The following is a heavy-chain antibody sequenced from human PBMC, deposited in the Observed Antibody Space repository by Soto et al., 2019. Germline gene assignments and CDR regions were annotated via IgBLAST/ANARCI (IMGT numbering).Heavy chain of an antibody. CDR2: INPNSGGT. V-gene: IGHV1-2*04. CDR1: GYTFTGYY. CDR3: ARDRGGRVLNWNYEQYYYYYYGMDV. Sequence: ASVKVSCKASGYTFTGYYMHWVRQAPGQGLEWMGWINPNSGGTNYAQKFQGWVTMTRDTSISTAYMELSRLRSDDTAVYYCARDRGGRVLNWNYEQYYYYYYGMDVWGQGTTVTVSS. D-gene: IGHD1-7*01. J-gene: IGHJ6*02.